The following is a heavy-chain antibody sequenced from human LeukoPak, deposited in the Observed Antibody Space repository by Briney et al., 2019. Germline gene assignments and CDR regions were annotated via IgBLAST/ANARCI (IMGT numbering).Heavy chain of an antibody. D-gene: IGHD2-21*01. CDR1: GYNFNRHD. CDR3: GRSYSPDY. V-gene: IGHV1-8*01. Sequence: ASVRVSCKASGYNFNRHDIIGVRRATGQGLEWMGWMNPDTGNTGFAQKFHGRVTLPRDTSITTAYMELSSLRFEDTAVYYCGRSYSPDYWGQGTLVTVSS. CDR2: MNPDTGNT. J-gene: IGHJ4*02.